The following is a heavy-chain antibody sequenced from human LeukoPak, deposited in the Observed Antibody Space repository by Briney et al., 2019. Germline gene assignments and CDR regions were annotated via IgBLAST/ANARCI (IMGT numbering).Heavy chain of an antibody. CDR1: GFTFSSYG. Sequence: GGSLRLSCAASGFTFSSYGMHWVRQALGKGLEWVAFIRYDGSNKYYADSVKGRFTISRDNSKNTLYLQMNSLRAEDTAVYYCAKGDISDHDAFHIWGQGTMVTVSS. J-gene: IGHJ3*02. CDR3: AKGDISDHDAFHI. CDR2: IRYDGSNK. V-gene: IGHV3-30*02. D-gene: IGHD6-19*01.